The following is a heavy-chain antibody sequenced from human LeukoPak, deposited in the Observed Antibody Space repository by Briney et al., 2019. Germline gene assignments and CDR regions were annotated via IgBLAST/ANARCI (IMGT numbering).Heavy chain of an antibody. J-gene: IGHJ1*01. V-gene: IGHV4-4*02. CDR2: VYHSGST. CDR1: GGSITSSNW. CDR3: ATAGSSSWYKYFQH. D-gene: IGHD6-13*01. Sequence: SETLSLTCGVSGGSITSSNWWTWVRQPPGMGLEWIGEVYHSGSTYHNPSLKSRVTISVDKSKNQFSLRLSSVTAADTAVYYCATAGSSSWYKYFQHWGQGTLVTVSS.